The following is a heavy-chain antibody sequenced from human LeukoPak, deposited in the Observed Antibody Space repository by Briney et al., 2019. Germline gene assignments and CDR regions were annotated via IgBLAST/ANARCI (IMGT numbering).Heavy chain of an antibody. CDR1: GFTFSSYW. CDR3: ARVCTIFGLVIMDYFHY. Sequence: GGSLRLSCAASGFTFSSYWMSWVRQAPGKGLEWVANIKQDGSEKYYVDSVKGRFTISRDNAKNSLYLQMNSLRAEDTGLYYCARVCTIFGLVIMDYFHYWAQGTLLTVSS. V-gene: IGHV3-7*01. J-gene: IGHJ4*02. D-gene: IGHD3-3*01. CDR2: IKQDGSEK.